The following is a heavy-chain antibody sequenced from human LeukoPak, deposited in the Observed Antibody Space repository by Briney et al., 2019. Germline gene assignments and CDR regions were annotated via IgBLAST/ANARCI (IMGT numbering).Heavy chain of an antibody. V-gene: IGHV1-69*04. J-gene: IGHJ4*02. CDR1: GGTFSSYA. CDR2: IIPILGIA. D-gene: IGHD5-24*01. CDR3: ARERWLPRTRFDY. Sequence: ASVKVSCKASGGTFSSYAISWVRQAPGQGLEWMGRIIPILGIANYAQKFQGRVTITADKSTSTAYMELSSLRSEDTAVYYCARERWLPRTRFDYWGQGTLVTVSS.